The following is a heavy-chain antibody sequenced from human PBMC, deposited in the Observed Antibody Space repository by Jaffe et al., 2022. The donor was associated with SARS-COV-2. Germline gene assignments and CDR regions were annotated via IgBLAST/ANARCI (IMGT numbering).Heavy chain of an antibody. J-gene: IGHJ4*02. CDR1: GGSISSSSYY. CDR2: IYYSGST. CDR3: AIGYCSSTSCYPGPSDY. Sequence: QLQLQESGPGLVKPSETLSLTCTVSGGSISSSSYYWGWIRQPPGKGLEWIGSIYYSGSTYYNPSLKSRVTISVDTSKNQFSLKLSSVTAADTAVYYCAIGYCSSTSCYPGPSDYWGQGTLVTVSS. V-gene: IGHV4-39*01. D-gene: IGHD2-2*01.